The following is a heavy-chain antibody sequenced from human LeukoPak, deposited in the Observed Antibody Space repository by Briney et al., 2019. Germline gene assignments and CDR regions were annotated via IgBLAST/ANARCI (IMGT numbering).Heavy chain of an antibody. D-gene: IGHD1-14*01. CDR2: IRYDGSNK. CDR3: ANGRIPELDY. CDR1: GFTFSSYG. J-gene: IGHJ4*02. V-gene: IGHV3-30*02. Sequence: GGSLRLSCAASGFTFSSYGMHWVRQAPGKGLEWVAFIRYDGSNKYYADSVKGRFTISRDNSKNTLYLQMNSLRAEDTAVYYCANGRIPELDYWGQGTLVTVSS.